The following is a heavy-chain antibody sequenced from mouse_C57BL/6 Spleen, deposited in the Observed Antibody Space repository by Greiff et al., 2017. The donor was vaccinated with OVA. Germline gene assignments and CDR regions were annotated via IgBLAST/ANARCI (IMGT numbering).Heavy chain of an antibody. D-gene: IGHD2-1*01. CDR1: GFTFSDYG. J-gene: IGHJ3*01. CDR3: ATHYGNYVELAY. CDR2: ISSGSSTI. Sequence: EVQLQESGGGLVKPGGSLKLSCAASGFTFSDYGMHWVRQAPEKGLEWVAYISSGSSTIYSADTVKGRFTIARDNARNTLFLQMTSLRSEDTAVYYCATHYGNYVELAYWCQGTLVTVSA. V-gene: IGHV5-17*01.